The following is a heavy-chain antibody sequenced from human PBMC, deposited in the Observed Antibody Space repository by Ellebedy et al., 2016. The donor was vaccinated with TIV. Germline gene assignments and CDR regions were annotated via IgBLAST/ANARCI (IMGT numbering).Heavy chain of an antibody. J-gene: IGHJ4*02. V-gene: IGHV3-30-3*01. CDR1: GFTFNSYA. Sequence: GESLKISCAASGFTFNSYAMHWVRQAPGKGLEWVAVISYDGSSKYYADSVKGRFTISRDNSRNTLYLQINSLRAEDTAIYYCARDSGRRSSWDTDDWGQGILVSVSS. CDR3: ARDSGRRSSWDTDD. D-gene: IGHD6-13*01. CDR2: ISYDGSSK.